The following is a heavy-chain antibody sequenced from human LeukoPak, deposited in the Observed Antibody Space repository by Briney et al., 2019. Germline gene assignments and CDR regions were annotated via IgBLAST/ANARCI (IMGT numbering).Heavy chain of an antibody. J-gene: IGHJ4*02. D-gene: IGHD3-22*01. CDR3: ATKLIYYYDSSGYGD. CDR2: FDPEDGET. V-gene: IGHV1-24*01. Sequence: ASVKVSCKVSGYTLTELSMHWVRQAPGKGLEWRGGFDPEDGETIYAQKFQGRVTMTEDTSTDTAYMELSSLRSEDTAVYYCATKLIYYYDSSGYGDWGQGTLVTVSS. CDR1: GYTLTELS.